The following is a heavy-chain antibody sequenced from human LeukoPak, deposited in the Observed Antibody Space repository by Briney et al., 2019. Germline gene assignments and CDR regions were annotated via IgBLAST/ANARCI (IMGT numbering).Heavy chain of an antibody. Sequence: GGSLRLSCAASGFTFSNAWMSWVRQAPGKGLEWVANIKQDGSEKYYVDSVKGRFTISRDNAKTSLYLQMNSLRAEDTAVYYCARDLILGYCSSTSCRIPYYYYYGMDVWGQGTTVTVSS. J-gene: IGHJ6*02. V-gene: IGHV3-7*01. D-gene: IGHD2-2*01. CDR1: GFTFSNAW. CDR2: IKQDGSEK. CDR3: ARDLILGYCSSTSCRIPYYYYYGMDV.